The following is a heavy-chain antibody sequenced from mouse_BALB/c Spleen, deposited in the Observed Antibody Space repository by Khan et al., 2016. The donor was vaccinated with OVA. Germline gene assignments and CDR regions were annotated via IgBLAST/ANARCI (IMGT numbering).Heavy chain of an antibody. CDR1: GYTFINYW. V-gene: IGHV1-7*01. D-gene: IGHD1-1*01. CDR2: INPSTAYT. CDR3: ARRGLRWDFDY. Sequence: QVQLQQSGAELAKPGASVKMSCKASGYTFINYWILWVKQRPGQGLEWIGYINPSTAYTEYNQNFKDKATLTADTSSRTAYMQLSSLTSEDSAVYYCARRGLRWDFDYWGQGTTLTVSS. J-gene: IGHJ2*01.